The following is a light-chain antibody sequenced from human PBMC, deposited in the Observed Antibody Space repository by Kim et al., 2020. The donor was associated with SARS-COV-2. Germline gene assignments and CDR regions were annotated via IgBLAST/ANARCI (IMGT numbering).Light chain of an antibody. Sequence: ALGQTARITCGGNNIGSKNVHWYQQKPGQAPVLVIYRDSNRPSGIPERFSGSNSGNTATLTISRAQAGDEADYYCQVWDSSTDNYVFGTGTKVTVL. CDR1: NIGSKN. CDR2: RDS. V-gene: IGLV3-9*01. CDR3: QVWDSSTDNYV. J-gene: IGLJ1*01.